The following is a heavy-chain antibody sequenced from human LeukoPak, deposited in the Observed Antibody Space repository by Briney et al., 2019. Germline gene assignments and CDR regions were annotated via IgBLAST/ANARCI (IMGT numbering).Heavy chain of an antibody. J-gene: IGHJ4*02. CDR3: ARGGGMPVAGTRFDY. D-gene: IGHD6-13*01. CDR1: GFTVSSNY. V-gene: IGHV3-53*04. CDR2: IYSGGST. Sequence: AGSLRLSCAASGFTVSSNYMSWVRQAPGKGLEWVSVIYSGGSTYYADSVKGRFTISRHNSKNTLYLQMNSLTSDDTAVYYCARGGGMPVAGTRFDYWGQATLVTVSS.